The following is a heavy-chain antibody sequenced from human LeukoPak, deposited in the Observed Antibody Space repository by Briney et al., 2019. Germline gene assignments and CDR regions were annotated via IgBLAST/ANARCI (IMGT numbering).Heavy chain of an antibody. CDR1: GGSISSSNW. D-gene: IGHD3-3*01. CDR3: ARDPQYYDFWSGLRNYYGMDV. CDR2: IYHSGST. V-gene: IGHV4-4*02. J-gene: IGHJ6*02. Sequence: SSGTLSLTCAVSGGSISSSNWWSWVRQPPGKGLEWIGEIYHSGSTNYNPSLKSRVTISVDTSKNQFSLKLSSVTAADTAVYYCARDPQYYDFWSGLRNYYGMDVWGQGTTVTVSS.